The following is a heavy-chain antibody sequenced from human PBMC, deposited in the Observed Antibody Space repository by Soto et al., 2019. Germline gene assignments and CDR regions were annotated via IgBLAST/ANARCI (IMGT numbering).Heavy chain of an antibody. Sequence: QVQLVQSGAEVKKPGASVKVSCKASGYTFTSYGISWVRQAPGQGLEWMGWISAYNGNTNYAQKLQGRRTMXXTXTXITGDVRLRSLRSDDTAVYDCAKDLWRGSGGSCEDYRGQGTLVTVSS. V-gene: IGHV1-18*01. D-gene: IGHD2-15*01. CDR2: ISAYNGNT. CDR3: AKDLWRGSGGSCEDY. J-gene: IGHJ4*02. CDR1: GYTFTSYG.